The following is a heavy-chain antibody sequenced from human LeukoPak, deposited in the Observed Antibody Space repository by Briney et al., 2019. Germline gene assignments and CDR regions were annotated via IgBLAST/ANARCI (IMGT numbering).Heavy chain of an antibody. CDR1: GFTFSSYA. D-gene: IGHD6-19*01. CDR2: ISGSGDST. CDR3: AKDRFDPNSSDWEGVFDY. Sequence: GRSLRLSCAASGFTFSSYAMSWVRQAPGKGLEWVSAISGSGDSTYDADSVKGRLTISRDNSKNTLYLQMNSLRAEDTAVYYCAKDRFDPNSSDWEGVFDYWGQGTLVTVSS. V-gene: IGHV3-23*01. J-gene: IGHJ4*02.